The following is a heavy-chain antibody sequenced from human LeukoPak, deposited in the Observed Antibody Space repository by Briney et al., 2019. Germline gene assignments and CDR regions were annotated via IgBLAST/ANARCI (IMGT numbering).Heavy chain of an antibody. Sequence: SVKASCKASGYTFTSYGISWVRQAPGQGVEWMGGIIPIFGTAKYAQKFQGRVTITADESTSTAYMELSSLRSDDTAVYYCARTSGEVATILSWFDPWGQGTLVTVSS. D-gene: IGHD5-12*01. CDR1: GYTFTSYG. J-gene: IGHJ5*02. CDR3: ARTSGEVATILSWFDP. V-gene: IGHV1-69*13. CDR2: IIPIFGTA.